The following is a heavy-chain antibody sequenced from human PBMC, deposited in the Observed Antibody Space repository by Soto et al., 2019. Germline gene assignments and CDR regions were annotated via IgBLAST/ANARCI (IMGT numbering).Heavy chain of an antibody. CDR3: AKDRQLGSSLYYFDY. Sequence: GGSLRLSCAASGFTFSSYGMHWVRQAPGKGLEWVAVISYHGSNKDYADSVKGRFTISRDNSKNTLYLQMNSLRGEDTAVYYCAKDRQLGSSLYYFDYWGQGTLVTVS. V-gene: IGHV3-30*18. CDR2: ISYHGSNK. J-gene: IGHJ4*02. CDR1: GFTFSSYG. D-gene: IGHD5-18*01.